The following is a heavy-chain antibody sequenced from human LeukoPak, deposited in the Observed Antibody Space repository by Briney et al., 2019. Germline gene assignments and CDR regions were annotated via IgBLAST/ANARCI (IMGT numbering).Heavy chain of an antibody. CDR1: GGTFSSYD. CDR2: MNPNSGNT. CDR3: AHSYQPLSYYYYYYMDV. Sequence: ASVKVSCKASGGTFSSYDINWVRQATGQGLEWMGWMNPNSGNTGYAQKFQGRVTMTRNTSISTAYMELSSLRSEDTAVYYCAHSYQPLSYYYYYYMDVWGKGTTVTVSS. V-gene: IGHV1-8*02. J-gene: IGHJ6*03. D-gene: IGHD2-2*01.